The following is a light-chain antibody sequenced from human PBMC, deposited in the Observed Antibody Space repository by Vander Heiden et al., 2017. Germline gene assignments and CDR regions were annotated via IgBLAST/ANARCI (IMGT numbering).Light chain of an antibody. V-gene: IGLV1-40*01. CDR1: SSNIGAGYD. Sequence: QSALTQPPSVSGAPGRRVTISCTGSSSNIGAGYDVHWYQRLPGTAPKLLIYGNNNRPSGVPDRFSGSRSGTSVSLAITGLQAEDEADYYCQSSDSSLGGLVFGGGTKLTVL. J-gene: IGLJ2*01. CDR2: GNN. CDR3: QSSDSSLGGLV.